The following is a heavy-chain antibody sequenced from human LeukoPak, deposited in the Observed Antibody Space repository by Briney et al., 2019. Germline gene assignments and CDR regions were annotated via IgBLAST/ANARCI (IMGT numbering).Heavy chain of an antibody. D-gene: IGHD2-8*01. Sequence: GGSLRLSCAASGFTVGNNYMNWVRQAPGKGLEWVSLIFSHGETSYADSVKGRFTISRDNYKNTLYLQMNGLRVEDTDVYYCARAPRAVSINTYAWGQGTLVTVSS. V-gene: IGHV3-66*01. CDR2: IFSHGET. CDR3: ARAPRAVSINTYA. CDR1: GFTVGNNY. J-gene: IGHJ4*02.